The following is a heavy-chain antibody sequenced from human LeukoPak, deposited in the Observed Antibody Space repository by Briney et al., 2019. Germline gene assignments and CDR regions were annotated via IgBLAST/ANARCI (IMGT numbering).Heavy chain of an antibody. CDR1: GFTVSSNY. CDR3: ARDPSYYGDYSDY. Sequence: GGSLGLSCAASGFTVSSNYMSWVRQAPGKGLEWVSVIYSGGSTYYADSVKGRFTISRDNSKNTLYLQMNSLRAEDTAVCYCARDPSYYGDYSDYWGQGTLVTVSS. V-gene: IGHV3-53*01. D-gene: IGHD4-17*01. J-gene: IGHJ4*02. CDR2: IYSGGST.